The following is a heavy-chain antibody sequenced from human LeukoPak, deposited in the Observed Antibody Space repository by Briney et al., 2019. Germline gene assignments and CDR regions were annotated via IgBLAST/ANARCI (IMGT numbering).Heavy chain of an antibody. CDR1: GYTFTSYY. CDR3: AREQYDTSGPTFDY. Sequence: GASVKVSCKASGYTFTSYYMHWVRQAPGQGLEWMGIINPSGGSTSYAQKFQGRVTVTRDTSTSTAYMELSRLRSDDTAVYSCAREQYDTSGPTFDYWGQGTLVTVSS. D-gene: IGHD3-22*01. CDR2: INPSGGST. J-gene: IGHJ4*02. V-gene: IGHV1-46*01.